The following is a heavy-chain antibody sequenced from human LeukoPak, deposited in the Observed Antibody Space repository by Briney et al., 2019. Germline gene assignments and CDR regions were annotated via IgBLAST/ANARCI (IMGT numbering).Heavy chain of an antibody. Sequence: SETLSLTCTVSGGSISSGDYYWSWIRQPPGKGLEWIGYIYYSGSTYYNPSLKSRVTISVDTSKNQFSLKLSSVTAADTAVYYCARVREFPGLGELSLGWAFDIWGQGTMVTVSS. D-gene: IGHD3-16*02. CDR2: IYYSGST. CDR1: GGSISSGDYY. V-gene: IGHV4-30-4*01. J-gene: IGHJ3*02. CDR3: ARVREFPGLGELSLGWAFDI.